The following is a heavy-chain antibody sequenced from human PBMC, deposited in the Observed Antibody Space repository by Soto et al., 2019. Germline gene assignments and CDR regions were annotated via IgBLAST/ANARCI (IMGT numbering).Heavy chain of an antibody. D-gene: IGHD3-3*01. J-gene: IGHJ5*02. CDR1: GDSMTYSY. V-gene: IGHV4-59*08. Sequence: SETLSLTCTVSGDSMTYSYWSWIRLLPGKGLEWVGYIYYSGSTNYNPSLKSRVTISVDTSKNQFSLKLSSVTAADTAVYYCASLNYDFWSGPSDNWFDPWGQGTLVTVSS. CDR3: ASLNYDFWSGPSDNWFDP. CDR2: IYYSGST.